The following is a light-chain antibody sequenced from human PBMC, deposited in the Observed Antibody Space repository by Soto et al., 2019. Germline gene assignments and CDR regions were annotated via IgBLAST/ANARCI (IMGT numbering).Light chain of an antibody. CDR3: QQYKNWPLT. CDR2: DAS. CDR1: QRISNS. J-gene: IGKJ4*01. V-gene: IGKV3-15*01. Sequence: EIVMTQSPATLSVSPGERATLSCRASQRISNSLAWYQQKPDQSPRLLIYDASARATGIPARFSGSGSGTEFTLTIDSLQSEDFAVYYCQQYKNWPLTFGGGTKVDIK.